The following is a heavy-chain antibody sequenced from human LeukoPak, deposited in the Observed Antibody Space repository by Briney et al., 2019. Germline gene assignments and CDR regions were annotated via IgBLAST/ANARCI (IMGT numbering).Heavy chain of an antibody. D-gene: IGHD4-17*01. Sequence: ASVKVSCKASGYTVTDYYIHWVRQAPGQGLEWMGWIKPNSGGTIPAEKFQGRVTMTRDTSIITVYMELRRLRSDDTAVYYCASHYGRDFYYYGMDVWGPGTTITVSS. CDR2: IKPNSGGT. CDR3: ASHYGRDFYYYGMDV. CDR1: GYTVTDYY. V-gene: IGHV1-2*02. J-gene: IGHJ6*02.